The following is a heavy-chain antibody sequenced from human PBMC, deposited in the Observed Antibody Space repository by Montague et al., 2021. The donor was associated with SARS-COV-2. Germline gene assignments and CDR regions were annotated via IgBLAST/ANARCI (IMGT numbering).Heavy chain of an antibody. CDR2: IYYSGST. CDR3: ARGMHYYDSSGYYFDY. D-gene: IGHD3-22*01. Sequence: SETLSLTCTVSGGSISSYYWSWIRQPPGKGLEWIGYIYYSGSTNYNPSLKSRVTISVDTSKNQFSLKLSSVTAADTAVYYCARGMHYYDSSGYYFDYWGQGTLVIVSS. V-gene: IGHV4-59*01. J-gene: IGHJ4*02. CDR1: GGSISSYY.